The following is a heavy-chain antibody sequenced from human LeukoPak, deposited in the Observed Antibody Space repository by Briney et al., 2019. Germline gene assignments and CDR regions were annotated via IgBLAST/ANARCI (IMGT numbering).Heavy chain of an antibody. Sequence: GGSLRLSCTAYGFTISSYWMHWVRQAPGKGLVWVSRINGDGGSTFYAGSVKDRFTISRDKAKNTVYLQMNSLRAEDTAIYYCAREERGSHGWFDPWGQGTLVTVSS. CDR3: AREERGSHGWFDP. CDR1: GFTISSYW. V-gene: IGHV3-74*01. D-gene: IGHD1-26*01. J-gene: IGHJ5*02. CDR2: INGDGGST.